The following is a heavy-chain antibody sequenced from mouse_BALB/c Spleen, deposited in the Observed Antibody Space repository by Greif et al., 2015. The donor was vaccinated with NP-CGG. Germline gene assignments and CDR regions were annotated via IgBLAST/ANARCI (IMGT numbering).Heavy chain of an antibody. Sequence: QVQLQQSGAELVKPGASVKLSCKASGYTFTSYYMYWVKQRPGQGLEWIGEINPSNGGTNFNEKFKSKATLTVDKSSSTAYMQLSSLTSEDSAVYYCTRSGRYDGWFAYWGQGTLVTVSA. CDR1: GYTFTSYY. J-gene: IGHJ3*01. D-gene: IGHD2-14*01. CDR3: TRSGRYDGWFAY. V-gene: IGHV1S81*02. CDR2: INPSNGGT.